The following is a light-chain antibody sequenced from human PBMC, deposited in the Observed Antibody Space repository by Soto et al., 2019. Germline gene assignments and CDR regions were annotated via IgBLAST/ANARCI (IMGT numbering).Light chain of an antibody. Sequence: DIQMTQSPSTLSASVGDRVTITCRASQSINSWLAWYQQKPGKAPKLLIYDASSLESGVPSRFSGSGSGTEFTLTISSLQPDDFATYYCQQYNSSWTFGQGTKV. J-gene: IGKJ1*01. V-gene: IGKV1-5*01. CDR2: DAS. CDR3: QQYNSSWT. CDR1: QSINSW.